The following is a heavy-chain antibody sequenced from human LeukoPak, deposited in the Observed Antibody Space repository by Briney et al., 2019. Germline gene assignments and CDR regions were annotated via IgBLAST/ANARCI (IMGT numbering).Heavy chain of an antibody. Sequence: SETLSLTCTVSGGSISSYYWSWIRQPPGKGLEWIGYIYYSGSTNYNPSLKSRVTISVDTSKNQFSLKLSSVTAADTAVYYCARQDGDGAVAGYYFDYWGQGTLVTVSS. CDR3: ARQDGDGAVAGYYFDY. CDR2: IYYSGST. CDR1: GGSISSYY. J-gene: IGHJ4*02. D-gene: IGHD6-19*01. V-gene: IGHV4-59*08.